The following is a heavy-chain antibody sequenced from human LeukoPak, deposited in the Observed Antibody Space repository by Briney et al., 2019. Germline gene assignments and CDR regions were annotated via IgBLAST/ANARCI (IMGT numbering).Heavy chain of an antibody. CDR3: ARQATTVSPSDY. V-gene: IGHV5-51*01. J-gene: IGHJ4*02. CDR1: GYSFTSYW. Sequence: GESLKISCKGSGYSFTSYWIVWVRQMPGKGLEWMGIIYPGDTDTRYSPSFQGRVTISADKSISTAYLQWRSLKASDTAMYYCARQATTVSPSDYWGQGTLVTVSS. CDR2: IYPGDTDT. D-gene: IGHD4-17*01.